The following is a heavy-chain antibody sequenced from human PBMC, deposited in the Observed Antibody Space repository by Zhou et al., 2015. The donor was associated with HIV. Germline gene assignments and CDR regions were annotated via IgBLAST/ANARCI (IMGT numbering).Heavy chain of an antibody. CDR2: FIPISGSA. D-gene: IGHD6-13*01. Sequence: QVQLVQSGAEVKKPGSSVKVSCKTSGDTFSNYAITWVRQAPGQGLEWLGGFIPISGSANYAQKLQGRVTFTADKSTSTVYMDLTSLTSDDTAIYFCATTTSAGLRWGQGTLVTVSS. J-gene: IGHJ4*02. CDR3: ATTTSAGLR. CDR1: GDTFSNYA. V-gene: IGHV1-69*06.